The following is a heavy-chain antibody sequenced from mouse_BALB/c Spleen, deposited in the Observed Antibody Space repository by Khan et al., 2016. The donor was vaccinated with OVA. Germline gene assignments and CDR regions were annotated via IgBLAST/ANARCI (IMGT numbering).Heavy chain of an antibody. D-gene: IGHD1-2*01. V-gene: IGHV5-15*02. CDR3: VRGGGTAPFAY. CDR1: GFTFSDYG. Sequence: EVELVESGGGLVQPGGSRKLSCAASGFTFSDYGMAWVRPAPGKGPEWVAFISDLAYTIYYADTVTGRFTISRENAKKILYLEMSSLRSEDTAMYYCVRGGGTAPFAYWGLGTLVTVSA. J-gene: IGHJ3*01. CDR2: ISDLAYTI.